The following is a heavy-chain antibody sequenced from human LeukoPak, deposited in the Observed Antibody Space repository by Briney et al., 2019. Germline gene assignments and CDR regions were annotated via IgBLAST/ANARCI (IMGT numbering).Heavy chain of an antibody. V-gene: IGHV3-66*01. CDR1: GFTVSSNF. CDR3: ARDRLPPLGAFDI. J-gene: IGHJ3*02. Sequence: GGSLRLSCAASGFTVSSNFMSWVSQAPGKGLEWVSVIYSGGNTYYADYVKGRFTISRDNSKNTLYLQMNSLRAEDTAVYHCARDRLPPLGAFDIWGQGTMVTVSS. CDR2: IYSGGNT. D-gene: IGHD3-16*01.